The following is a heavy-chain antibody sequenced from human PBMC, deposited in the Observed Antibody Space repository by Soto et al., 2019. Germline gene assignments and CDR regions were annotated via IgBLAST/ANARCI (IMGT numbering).Heavy chain of an antibody. CDR2: IYHSGST. D-gene: IGHD1-26*01. V-gene: IGHV4-4*02. CDR1: GGSISSSNW. Sequence: PSETLSLTCAVSGGSISSSNWWSWVRQPPGKGLEWIGEIYHSGSTNYNPSLKSRVTISVDKSKNQFSLKLSSVTAADTAVYYCASPASSGSYYYYYGMDVWGQGTTVTVSS. J-gene: IGHJ6*02. CDR3: ASPASSGSYYYYYGMDV.